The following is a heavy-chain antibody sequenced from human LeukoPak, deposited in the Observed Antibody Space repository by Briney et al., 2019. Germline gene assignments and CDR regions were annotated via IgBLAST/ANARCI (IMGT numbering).Heavy chain of an antibody. V-gene: IGHV3-7*04. D-gene: IGHD3-22*01. Sequence: PGGSLRLSSTASGFTFSTYWMQWVRQAPGKGLEWVANIIPDGSERYYVDSVKGRFTISRDNAKNSLYLQMNSLRAEDTAVYYCVRAIVAVVYSGQGTLVTVSS. CDR2: IIPDGSER. CDR1: GFTFSTYW. J-gene: IGHJ4*02. CDR3: VRAIVAVVY.